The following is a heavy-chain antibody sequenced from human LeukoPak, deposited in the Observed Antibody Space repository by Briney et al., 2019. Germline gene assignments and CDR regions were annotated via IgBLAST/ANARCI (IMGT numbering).Heavy chain of an antibody. V-gene: IGHV3-21*01. Sequence: GGSLRLSCAASGFTFSIYSMNWVRQAPGKGLEWVSSISSSSSYIYYADSVKGRFTISRDNAKNSLYLQMNSLRAEDTAVYYCASGPAYCTNGVCYCDYWGQGTLVTVSS. D-gene: IGHD2-8*01. CDR1: GFTFSIYS. CDR2: ISSSSSYI. CDR3: ASGPAYCTNGVCYCDY. J-gene: IGHJ4*02.